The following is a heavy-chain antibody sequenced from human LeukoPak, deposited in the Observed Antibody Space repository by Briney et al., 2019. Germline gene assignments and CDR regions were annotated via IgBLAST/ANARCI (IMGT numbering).Heavy chain of an antibody. CDR3: ARASFTMMHIDY. D-gene: IGHD3-22*01. CDR1: GGSLSSFY. J-gene: IGHJ4*02. Sequence: PSETLSLTRSVCGGSLSSFYWGWIRQPAGQGPVWIGRIYTSGSTNYNPSLKSRVTMSVDTSKNQFSLKLSSVTAADTAVYYCARASFTMMHIDYWGQGTLVTVSS. CDR2: IYTSGST. V-gene: IGHV4-4*07.